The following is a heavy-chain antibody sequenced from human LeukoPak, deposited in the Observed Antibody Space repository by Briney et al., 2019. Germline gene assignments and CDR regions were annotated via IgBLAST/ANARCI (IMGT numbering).Heavy chain of an antibody. CDR1: GFIFSSYG. Sequence: GGSLRLSCAASGFIFSSYGMHWVRQAPGEGLEWVAFIRYDGRNKYYADSVKGRFTISRDNSKNTLYLQMNSLRGEDTAVYYCAKDSLRERIVGSTTRGVNDYWGQGTLVTVSS. CDR3: AKDSLRERIVGSTTRGVNDY. V-gene: IGHV3-30*02. CDR2: IRYDGRNK. J-gene: IGHJ4*02. D-gene: IGHD1-26*01.